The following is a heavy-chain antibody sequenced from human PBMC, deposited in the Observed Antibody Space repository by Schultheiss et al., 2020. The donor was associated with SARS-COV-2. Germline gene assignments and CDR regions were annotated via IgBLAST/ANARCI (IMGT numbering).Heavy chain of an antibody. Sequence: SETLSLTCTVSGGSISSYYWCWIRQPSGKGLEWIGYIYYSGSTNYNPSLKSRVTISVDTSKNQFSLKLSSVTAADTAVYYCARVQVGATGYAFDIWGQGTMVTVSS. CDR3: ARVQVGATGYAFDI. CDR1: GGSISSYY. V-gene: IGHV4-59*01. D-gene: IGHD1-26*01. CDR2: IYYSGST. J-gene: IGHJ3*02.